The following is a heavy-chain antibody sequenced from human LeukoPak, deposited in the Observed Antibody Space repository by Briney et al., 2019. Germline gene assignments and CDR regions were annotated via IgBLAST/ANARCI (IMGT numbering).Heavy chain of an antibody. V-gene: IGHV7-4-1*02. CDR3: ARSPPSVAPILYFGY. D-gene: IGHD6-19*01. CDR2: INTNTGNP. Sequence: ASVKVSCKASGYTFTSYAMNWVRQAPGQGLEWMGWINTNTGNPTYAQGFTGRFVFSLDTSVSTAYLQISSLKAEDTAVYYCARSPPSVAPILYFGYWGQGTLVTVSS. J-gene: IGHJ4*02. CDR1: GYTFTSYA.